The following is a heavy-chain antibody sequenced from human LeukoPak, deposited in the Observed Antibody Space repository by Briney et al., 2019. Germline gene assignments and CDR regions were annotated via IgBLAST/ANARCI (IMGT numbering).Heavy chain of an antibody. CDR1: GYTFTSYD. V-gene: IGHV1-8*01. CDR3: VSRPKRSYGNNWFDP. J-gene: IGHJ5*02. Sequence: ASVKVSCKASGYTFTSYDINWVRQATGQGLEWMGWMNPNSGNTGYAQKFQGRVTMTRNTSISTAYMELSSLRSEDTAVYYCVSRPKRSYGNNWFDPWGQGTLVTVSS. D-gene: IGHD5-18*01. CDR2: MNPNSGNT.